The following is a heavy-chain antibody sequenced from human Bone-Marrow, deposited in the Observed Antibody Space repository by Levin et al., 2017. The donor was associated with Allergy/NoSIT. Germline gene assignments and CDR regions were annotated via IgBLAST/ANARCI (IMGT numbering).Heavy chain of an antibody. D-gene: IGHD6-6*01. CDR1: GYTFTSYD. J-gene: IGHJ4*02. V-gene: IGHV1-8*01. CDR3: AREMSGSSSSSYFDY. Sequence: GESLKISCKASGYTFTSYDINWVRQATGQGLEWMGWMNPNSGNTGYAQKFQGRVTMTRNTSISTAYMELSSLRSEDTAVYYCAREMSGSSSSSYFDYWGQGTLVTVSS. CDR2: MNPNSGNT.